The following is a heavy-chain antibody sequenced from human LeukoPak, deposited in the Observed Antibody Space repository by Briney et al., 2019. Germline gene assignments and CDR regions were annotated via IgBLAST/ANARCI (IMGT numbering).Heavy chain of an antibody. CDR3: AKDSSQQIAVAGTAFDY. J-gene: IGHJ4*02. V-gene: IGHV3-43*01. CDR1: GFTFDDYT. Sequence: GGSLRLSCAASGFTFDDYTMHWVRQTPGKGLEWVSLIIWDGDSTYYADSVKGRFSISRDNNKNSLYLQMNSLRAEDSAVYYCAKDSSQQIAVAGTAFDYWGQGTPVTVSS. CDR2: IIWDGDST. D-gene: IGHD6-19*01.